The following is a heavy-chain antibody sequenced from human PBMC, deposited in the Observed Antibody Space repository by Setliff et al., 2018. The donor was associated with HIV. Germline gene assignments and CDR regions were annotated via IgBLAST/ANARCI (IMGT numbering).Heavy chain of an antibody. J-gene: IGHJ6*03. D-gene: IGHD4-17*01. CDR2: ISASNGNT. CDR1: GYIFSTYG. V-gene: IGHV1-18*01. Sequence: GASVKVSCKASGYIFSTYGISWVRQAPGQGLEWMGWISASNGNTHYAQKVQGRVTLTTDTSTNTAYMESRSLRSDDAAVYYCAKTTPQPHYYYYVDVWGKGTTVTVSS. CDR3: AKTTPQPHYYYYVDV.